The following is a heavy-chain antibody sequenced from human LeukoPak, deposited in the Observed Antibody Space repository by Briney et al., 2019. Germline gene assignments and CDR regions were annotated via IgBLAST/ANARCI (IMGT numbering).Heavy chain of an antibody. CDR3: AGGDVDTAMVTP. CDR2: IYYSGRT. CDR1: GGSISSSSYY. D-gene: IGHD5-18*01. Sequence: SETLSLTCTVSGGSISSSSYYWGWIRQPPGKGLEWIGSIYYSGRTYYNPSLKSRVTISGDTSKNQFSLKLSSVTAADTAVYYCAGGDVDTAMVTPWGQGTLVTVSS. V-gene: IGHV4-39*07. J-gene: IGHJ5*02.